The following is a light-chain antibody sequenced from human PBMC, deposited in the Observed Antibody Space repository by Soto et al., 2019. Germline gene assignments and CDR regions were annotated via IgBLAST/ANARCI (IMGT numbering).Light chain of an antibody. V-gene: IGKV1-9*01. CDR1: QGIGSY. CDR2: AAS. Sequence: VDRVTIPCRASQGIGSYLAWYQQKPGEAPKLLIFAASTLQSGVPSRFSGSGSGTDFTLTISSLQAEDFATYYCQQLSTYPSTFGGGTKV. CDR3: QQLSTYPST. J-gene: IGKJ4*01.